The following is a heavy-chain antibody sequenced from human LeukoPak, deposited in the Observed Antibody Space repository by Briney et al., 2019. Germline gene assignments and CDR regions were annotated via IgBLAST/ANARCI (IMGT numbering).Heavy chain of an antibody. CDR2: ISSSGGAT. D-gene: IGHD3-10*01. Sequence: GGSLRLSCAASGFTFSSYSMSWARQAPGKGLEGSSVISSSGGATYYADSVKGRFTISRDNSKNTLYLQTNSLRAEDTAIYYCARAAMVRGVDYFDYWGQGTLVTVSS. V-gene: IGHV3-23*01. CDR3: ARAAMVRGVDYFDY. CDR1: GFTFSSYS. J-gene: IGHJ4*02.